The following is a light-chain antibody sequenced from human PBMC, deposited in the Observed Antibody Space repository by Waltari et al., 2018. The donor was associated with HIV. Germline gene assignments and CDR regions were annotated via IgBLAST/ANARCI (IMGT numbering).Light chain of an antibody. CDR1: SSAVAGYNY. CDR3: GSYSGSKNFAV. J-gene: IGLJ3*02. CDR2: DVS. Sequence: QSALTQHPSSSGSPGPSLTLSSTGTSSAVAGYNYVSWYQQQPGKAPKLMIFDVSKRPSGVPERFSGSKSGNTASLTVSGLQAEDEADYYCGSYSGSKNFAVFGGGTKLTVL. V-gene: IGLV2-8*01.